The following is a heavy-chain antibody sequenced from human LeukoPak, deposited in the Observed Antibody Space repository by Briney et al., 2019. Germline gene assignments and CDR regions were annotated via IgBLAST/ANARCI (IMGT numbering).Heavy chain of an antibody. CDR2: IYYSGST. J-gene: IGHJ4*02. V-gene: IGHV4-59*01. Sequence: SETLSLTCTVSGGSISSYYWSWIRQPPGKGLEWIGYIYYSGSTNYNPSLKSRVTISVDTSKNQFSLKLSSVTAADTAVYYCARADCSGGSCCSPPVHWGQGTLVTVSS. D-gene: IGHD2-15*01. CDR1: GGSISSYY. CDR3: ARADCSGGSCCSPPVH.